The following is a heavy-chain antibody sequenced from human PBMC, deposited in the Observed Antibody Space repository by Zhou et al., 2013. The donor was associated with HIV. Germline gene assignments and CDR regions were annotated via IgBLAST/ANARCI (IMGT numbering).Heavy chain of an antibody. CDR2: IIPIFGTA. CDR1: GGTFSSYA. Sequence: QVQLVQSGAEVKKPGSSVKVSCKASGGTFSSYAISWVRQAPGQGLEWMGGIIPIFGTANYAQKFQGRVTITTDESTSTAYMELSSLRSEDTAVYYCARGAGYCSGGSCYLASYYYYYMDVWGKGTTVTVSS. D-gene: IGHD2-15*01. CDR3: ARGAGYCSGGSCYLASYYYYYMDV. J-gene: IGHJ6*03. V-gene: IGHV1-69*05.